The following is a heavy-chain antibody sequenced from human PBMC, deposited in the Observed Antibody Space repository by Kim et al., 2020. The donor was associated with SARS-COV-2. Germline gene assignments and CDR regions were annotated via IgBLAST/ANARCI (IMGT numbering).Heavy chain of an antibody. CDR3: AKWGIASAGFYYYRLDF. CDR1: GFSFSEYG. J-gene: IGHJ6*01. Sequence: GGSLRLSCAASGFSFSEYGMTWVRQAPGKGLEWVSTISGDGVSTNYADSVRGRVTISRDNYENTLYLQMNSLRADDTAVYFCAKWGIASAGFYYYRLDF. D-gene: IGHD6-13*01. CDR2: ISGDGVST. V-gene: IGHV3-23*01.